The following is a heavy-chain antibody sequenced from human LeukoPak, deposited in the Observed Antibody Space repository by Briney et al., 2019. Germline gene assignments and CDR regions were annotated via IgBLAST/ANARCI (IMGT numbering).Heavy chain of an antibody. Sequence: GSLRLSCAASGFTFSDYYMSWIRQAPGKGLEWVSYISSSGSTIYYADSVKGRFTISRDNAKNSLYLQTNSLRAEDTAVYYCARDRGQLLQGRWFDPWGQGPLVTVSS. J-gene: IGHJ5*02. D-gene: IGHD2-2*01. CDR2: ISSSGSTI. V-gene: IGHV3-11*01. CDR1: GFTFSDYY. CDR3: ARDRGQLLQGRWFDP.